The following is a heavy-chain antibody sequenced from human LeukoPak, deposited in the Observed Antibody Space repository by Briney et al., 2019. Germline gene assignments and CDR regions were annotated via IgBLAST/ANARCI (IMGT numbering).Heavy chain of an antibody. CDR1: GGSFSGYY. Sequence: PSETLSLTCAVYGGSFSGYYWSWIRQPPGKGLEWIGEINHSGSTNYNPSLKSRVTISVDTSKNQFSLKLSSVTAADTAVYYCAREPYGSGNNWFDPWGQGTLVTVSS. CDR2: INHSGST. V-gene: IGHV4-34*01. J-gene: IGHJ5*02. D-gene: IGHD3-10*01. CDR3: AREPYGSGNNWFDP.